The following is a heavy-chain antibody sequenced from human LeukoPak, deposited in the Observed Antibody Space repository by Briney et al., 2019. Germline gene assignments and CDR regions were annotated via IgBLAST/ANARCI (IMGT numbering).Heavy chain of an antibody. V-gene: IGHV1-46*01. CDR3: ARVVLSRSSAYSTSWFDP. Sequence: ASVKVSFKACGYTFTSYYSHWLGQAPGQELEWMGIISPTGGSTSYAQKFQGRVTMTRDTSTSTVYMELSSLRSEDTAVYYCARVVLSRSSAYSTSWFDPWGQGTLVTVSS. CDR1: GYTFTSYY. J-gene: IGHJ5*02. D-gene: IGHD6-13*01. CDR2: ISPTGGST.